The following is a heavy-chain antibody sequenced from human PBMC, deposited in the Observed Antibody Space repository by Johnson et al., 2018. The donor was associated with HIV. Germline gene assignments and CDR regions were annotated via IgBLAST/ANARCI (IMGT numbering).Heavy chain of an antibody. J-gene: IGHJ3*02. CDR2: ISYDGSNK. CDR1: GFTFSSYA. Sequence: QVQLVESGGGLVQPGGSLRVSCAASGFTFSSYAMHWVRQAPGKGLEWVAVISYDGSNKYYADSVKGRFTISRDNSKNTLYLQMNSLRAEDTAVYYCARAGQLPEDAFDIWGQGTMVTVSS. V-gene: IGHV3-30*14. CDR3: ARAGQLPEDAFDI. D-gene: IGHD1-7*01.